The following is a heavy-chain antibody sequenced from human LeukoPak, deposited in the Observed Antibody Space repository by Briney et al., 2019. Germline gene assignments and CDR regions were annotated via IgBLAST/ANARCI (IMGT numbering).Heavy chain of an antibody. CDR3: SRDPRLADY. J-gene: IGHJ4*02. Sequence: PGGSLRLSCAASGFTFSDSYMTWIRQAPGRGLEWLSCISGSGSGINYADSVKGRFTISRDNTMNSLYLQMNSLRVEDTAVYYCSRDPRLADYWGQGTLVTVSS. CDR2: ISGSGSGI. D-gene: IGHD3-9*01. CDR1: GFTFSDSY. V-gene: IGHV3-11*01.